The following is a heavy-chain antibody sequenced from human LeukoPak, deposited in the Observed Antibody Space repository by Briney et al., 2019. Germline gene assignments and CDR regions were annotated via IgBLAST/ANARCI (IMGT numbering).Heavy chain of an antibody. CDR1: GFTFSSYG. CDR3: ARELGVDSGLVWFDP. D-gene: IGHD6-19*01. V-gene: IGHV3-30*03. CDR2: ISYDESNK. J-gene: IGHJ5*02. Sequence: PGRSLRLSCAASGFTFSSYGMHWVRQAPGKGLEWVAVISYDESNKYHEESVKGRFSISRDNSNNTLYLQMNSLRAEDTAVYYCARELGVDSGLVWFDPWGQGTLVTVSS.